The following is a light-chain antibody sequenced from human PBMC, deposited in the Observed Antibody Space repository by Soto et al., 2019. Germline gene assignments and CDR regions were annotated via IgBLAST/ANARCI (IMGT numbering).Light chain of an antibody. J-gene: IGLJ2*01. Sequence: QSVLTQPPSASGTPGQRVTISCSGSSSNIGSNTVNWYQQLPATAPKLLIYSNNPRPSGVPDRFSGSKSGTSASLAISGLQSEDEADYYCAAWDDSLNGLVVFGGGTKVTVL. CDR1: SSNIGSNT. V-gene: IGLV1-44*01. CDR3: AAWDDSLNGLVV. CDR2: SNN.